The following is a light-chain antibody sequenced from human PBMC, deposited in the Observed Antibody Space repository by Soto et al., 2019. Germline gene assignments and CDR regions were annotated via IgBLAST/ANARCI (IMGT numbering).Light chain of an antibody. CDR1: QSISRR. Sequence: DIQMTHSPSTLSASVGDRVIITCRASQSISRRLAWYQQKPGKAPRLLIYDVSTLESGVPSRFSGSGSGTEFTLTISGLQPDDFATYYCQHFGNSLWTLGQGTKVDIQ. CDR3: QHFGNSLWT. J-gene: IGKJ1*01. V-gene: IGKV1-5*01. CDR2: DVS.